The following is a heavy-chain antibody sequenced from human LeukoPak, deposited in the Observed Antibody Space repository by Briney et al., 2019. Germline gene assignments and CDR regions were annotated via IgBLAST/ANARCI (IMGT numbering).Heavy chain of an antibody. D-gene: IGHD3-22*01. CDR1: GFTFSSYW. CDR3: ARGVGNYRYYFDY. CDR2: IKQDGSEK. V-gene: IGHV3-7*01. J-gene: IGHJ4*02. Sequence: GGSLRLSCAASGFTFSSYWMSWVRQAPGKGLEWVANIKQDGSEKYYVDSVKGRFTISRDNAKNSLYLQMNSLRAEDTAVYYCARGVGNYRYYFDYWGQGTLVTVSS.